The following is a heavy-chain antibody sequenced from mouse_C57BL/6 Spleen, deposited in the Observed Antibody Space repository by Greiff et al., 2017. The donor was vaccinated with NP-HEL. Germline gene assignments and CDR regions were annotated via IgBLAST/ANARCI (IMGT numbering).Heavy chain of an antibody. J-gene: IGHJ4*01. D-gene: IGHD2-2*01. CDR2: ISYDGSH. Sequence: EVQLVESGPGLVKPSQSLSLTCSVTGYSITSGYYWNWIRQFPGNKLEWMGYISYDGSHNYNPSLKNRISITRDTSKNQFFLKLNSVTTEDTATYYCAREIGGVYGYDYAMDYWGQGTSVTVSS. CDR1: GYSITSGYY. V-gene: IGHV3-6*01. CDR3: AREIGGVYGYDYAMDY.